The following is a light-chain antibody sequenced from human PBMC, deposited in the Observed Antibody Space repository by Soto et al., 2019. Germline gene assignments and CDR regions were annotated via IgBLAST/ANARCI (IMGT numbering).Light chain of an antibody. CDR3: QTWGTGIRV. CDR1: SGHSSYA. J-gene: IGLJ2*01. CDR2: LNSDGSH. V-gene: IGLV4-69*01. Sequence: QAVVTQSPSASASLGASVKLTCTLSSGHSSYAIAWHQQQPEKGPRYLMNLNSDGSHSTGDGIPDRFSGSSSGAERYLTISSLQSEDEADYYCQTWGTGIRVFGGGTKLTVL.